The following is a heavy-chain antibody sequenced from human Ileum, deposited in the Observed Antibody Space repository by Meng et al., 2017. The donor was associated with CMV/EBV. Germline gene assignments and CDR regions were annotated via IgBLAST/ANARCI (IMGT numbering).Heavy chain of an antibody. CDR1: GGSFSGHY. D-gene: IGHD6-19*01. CDR2: INHSGNT. Sequence: LNCAVYGGSFSGHYWSWIRQSPGKGLEWIGEINHSGNTRYNPSLKSRVTMSLDTSMNQFSLKLSSATAADTAVYYCARSSGVSTSDYWGQGTLVTVSS. CDR3: ARSSGVSTSDY. V-gene: IGHV4-34*01. J-gene: IGHJ4*02.